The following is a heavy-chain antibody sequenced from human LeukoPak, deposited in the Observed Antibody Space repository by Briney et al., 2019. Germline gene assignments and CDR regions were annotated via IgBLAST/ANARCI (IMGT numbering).Heavy chain of an antibody. D-gene: IGHD3-22*01. V-gene: IGHV4-39*01. J-gene: IGHJ4*02. CDR2: IYYSGST. CDR3: ARHVTSLNYYDSSGSFDY. CDR1: GGCISSSSYY. Sequence: PSATLSLTCTVSGGCISSSSYYWGWIRQPPGKGLEWIGSIYYSGSTYYNPSLKSRVTISVDTSKNQFSLKLSSVTAADTAVYYCARHVTSLNYYDSSGSFDYWGQGTLVTVSS.